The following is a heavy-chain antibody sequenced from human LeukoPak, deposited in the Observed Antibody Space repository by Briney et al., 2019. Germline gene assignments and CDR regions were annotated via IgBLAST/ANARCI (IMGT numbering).Heavy chain of an antibody. CDR1: GFTFSDYG. CDR2: MSRGDCQ. D-gene: IGHD2-8*01. J-gene: IGHJ3*01. Sequence: GGSLRLSCTGSGFTFSDYGLTWVRQAPGKGLEWVSCMSRGDCQCADSVKGRFTISRDNARNTMYLQMDNLRVEDTAIYYRGRDPNGDYVGAFEFWGRGTMVAVSS. CDR3: GRDPNGDYVGAFEF. V-gene: IGHV3-23*03.